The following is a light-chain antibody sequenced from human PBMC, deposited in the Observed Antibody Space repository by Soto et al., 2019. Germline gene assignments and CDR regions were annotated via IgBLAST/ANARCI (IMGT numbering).Light chain of an antibody. CDR1: SSDVGGYNY. CDR3: SSYTSSSTRV. CDR2: EVS. J-gene: IGLJ3*02. V-gene: IGLV2-14*01. Sequence: QSALTQPASVSGSPGQSITISCTGTSSDVGGYNYVSWYQQHPGKAPKLMIYEVSNRPSGVSSRFSGSKSGNTASLTISGVQAEDEADYYCSSYTSSSTRVFGGGTKLTVL.